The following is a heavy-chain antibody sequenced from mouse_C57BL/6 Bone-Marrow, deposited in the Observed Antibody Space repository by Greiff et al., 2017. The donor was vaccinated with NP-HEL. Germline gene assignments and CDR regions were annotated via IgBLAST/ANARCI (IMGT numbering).Heavy chain of an antibody. D-gene: IGHD2-4*01. J-gene: IGHJ1*03. CDR2: ISNGGGST. V-gene: IGHV5-12*01. CDR1: GFTFSDYY. Sequence: EVKLMESGGGLVQPGGSLKLSCAASGFTFSDYYMYWVRQTPEKRLEWVAYISNGGGSTYYPDTVKGRFTISRDNAKNTLYLQMSRLKSEDTAMYYCARQDYDYDGYWYFDVWGTGTTVTVSS. CDR3: ARQDYDYDGYWYFDV.